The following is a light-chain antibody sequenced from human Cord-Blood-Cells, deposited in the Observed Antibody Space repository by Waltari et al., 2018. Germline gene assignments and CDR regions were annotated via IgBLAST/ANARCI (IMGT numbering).Light chain of an antibody. CDR1: KLGDKY. J-gene: IGLJ2*01. Sequence: SYELTQPPSVSVSPGQTASIPCSGDKLGDKYACWYQQKPGQSPVLVIYQDSKRPSGISERFSGSSSGNTATLTISGTQAMGEADYYCQAWDSSTAVFGGGTKLTVL. V-gene: IGLV3-1*01. CDR3: QAWDSSTAV. CDR2: QDS.